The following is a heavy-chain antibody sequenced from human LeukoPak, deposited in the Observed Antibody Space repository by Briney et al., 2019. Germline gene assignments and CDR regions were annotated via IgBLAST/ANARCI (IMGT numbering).Heavy chain of an antibody. J-gene: IGHJ4*02. CDR3: ARDLFSSSSDGEYYFDY. D-gene: IGHD6-6*01. CDR1: GFTFSSYS. CDR2: ISSSSSYI. V-gene: IGHV3-21*01. Sequence: GVSLGLSCAASGFTFSSYSMNWVRQAPGKGLKWVSSISSSSSYIYYADSVKGRFTISRDNAKNSLYLQMNSLRAEDTAVYYCARDLFSSSSDGEYYFDYWGQGTLVTVSS.